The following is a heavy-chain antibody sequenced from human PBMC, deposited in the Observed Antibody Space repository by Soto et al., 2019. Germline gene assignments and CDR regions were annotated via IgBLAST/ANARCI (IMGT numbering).Heavy chain of an antibody. J-gene: IGHJ4*02. CDR1: GGSVSSGSYY. V-gene: IGHV4-61*01. CDR3: AREDPTPHNFDC. CDR2: IYYSGAT. Sequence: QVQLQESGPGLLKPSETLSLTCTVSGGSVSSGSYYWSWIRQPPGKELEWIGYIYYSGATSYNTSLKRQVAISADASKNQFSLNLSSVTAADTAVYFCAREDPTPHNFDCWGQGTLVTVSS.